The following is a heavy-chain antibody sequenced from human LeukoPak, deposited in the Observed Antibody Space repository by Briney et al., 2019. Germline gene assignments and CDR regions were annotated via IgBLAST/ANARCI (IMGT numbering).Heavy chain of an antibody. CDR2: IQYDANAN. D-gene: IGHD2-2*01. J-gene: IGHJ3*02. V-gene: IGHV3-30*02. CDR3: AASPAGGYCSRTTCPSDALNI. CDR1: GFTFYAYG. Sequence: PGGSLRLSCAASGFTFYAYGMHWVRQAPGKGLEWVAFIQYDANANFYADSVKGRFTISRDNSKSTLYLQMNSLRAEDTAVYYCAASPAGGYCSRTTCPSDALNIWGQGTLVTVSS.